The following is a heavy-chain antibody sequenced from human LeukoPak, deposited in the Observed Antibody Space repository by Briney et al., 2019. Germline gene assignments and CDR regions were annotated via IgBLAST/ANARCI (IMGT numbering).Heavy chain of an antibody. Sequence: SETLSLTCAVYGGSFSGYYWSWIRQPPGKGLEWIGEINHSGSTNYNPSLKSRVTISVDTSKNQFSLKLSSVTAADTAVYYCARARYSSSWYTGNWFDPWGQGTLVTVSS. D-gene: IGHD6-13*01. CDR3: ARARYSSSWYTGNWFDP. V-gene: IGHV4-34*01. CDR1: GGSFSGYY. J-gene: IGHJ5*02. CDR2: INHSGST.